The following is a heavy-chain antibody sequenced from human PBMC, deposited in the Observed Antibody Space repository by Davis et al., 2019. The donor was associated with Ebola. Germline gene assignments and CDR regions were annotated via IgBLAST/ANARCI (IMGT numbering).Heavy chain of an antibody. J-gene: IGHJ2*01. CDR2: IYRDERT. CDR3: ARHVNGDFWYFDL. CDR1: GFIFSSYV. Sequence: GESLKISCAGSGFIFSSYVMSWVRQAPGKGLEWVSVIYRDERTYYADSVKGRFTVSRDNSENMLYLQMSTLRAEDTAVYYCARHVNGDFWYFDLWGRGTRVTVSS. V-gene: IGHV3-66*04. D-gene: IGHD4-17*01.